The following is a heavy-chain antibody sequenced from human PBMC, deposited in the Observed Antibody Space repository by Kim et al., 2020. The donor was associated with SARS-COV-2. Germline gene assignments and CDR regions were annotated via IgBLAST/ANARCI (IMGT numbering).Heavy chain of an antibody. CDR2: ISYDGSNK. J-gene: IGHJ3*02. Sequence: GGSLRLSCAASGFTFSSYGMHWVRQAPGKGLEWVAVISYDGSNKYYADSVKGRFTISRDNSKNTLYLQMNSLRAEDTAVYYCAKERSSGWYGDAFDIWGQGTMVTVSS. CDR1: GFTFSSYG. D-gene: IGHD6-19*01. V-gene: IGHV3-30*18. CDR3: AKERSSGWYGDAFDI.